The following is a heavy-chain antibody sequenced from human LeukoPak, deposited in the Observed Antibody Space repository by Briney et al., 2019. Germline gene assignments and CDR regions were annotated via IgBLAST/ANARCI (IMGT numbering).Heavy chain of an antibody. CDR1: GFSFSNHG. CDR3: AREATWGQWYFDH. Sequence: GTSLRLSCVASGFSFSNHGMHWVRQAPGKGLEWVSVIASDGGAKFYADSVKGRFTLPRDNPKNMFFLQMNLLTVEDTAIYYCAREATWGQWYFDHWGQGTPVTVSS. D-gene: IGHD6-19*01. J-gene: IGHJ4*02. V-gene: IGHV3-30*03. CDR2: IASDGGAK.